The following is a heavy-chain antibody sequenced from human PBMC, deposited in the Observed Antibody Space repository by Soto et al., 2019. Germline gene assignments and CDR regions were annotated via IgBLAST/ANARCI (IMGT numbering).Heavy chain of an antibody. Sequence: ASVNVSCKASGYTFTGYYLHWVRQAPGQGLEWMGWINPNGGSTSYAQKFQDRVTMTRDTSTSTVYMGLSSLRSEDTAVYYCARLEGVVPAAIWEDFVTPSLDPGAFDIWGQGTMVTVSS. CDR1: GYTFTGYY. CDR3: ARLEGVVPAAIWEDFVTPSLDPGAFDI. V-gene: IGHV1-46*03. J-gene: IGHJ3*02. CDR2: INPNGGST. D-gene: IGHD2-2*02.